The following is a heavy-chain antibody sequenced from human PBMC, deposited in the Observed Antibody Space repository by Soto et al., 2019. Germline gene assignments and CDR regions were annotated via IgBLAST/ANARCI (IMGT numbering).Heavy chain of an antibody. V-gene: IGHV4-59*01. CDR3: ARALYSSSWYGY. Sequence: SETLSLTCTVSGGSISSYYWSWIRQPPGKGLEWIGYIYYSGSTNYNPSLKSRVTISVDTSKNQFSLKLSSVTAADTAVYYCARALYSSSWYGYWGQGTLVTV. D-gene: IGHD6-13*01. J-gene: IGHJ4*02. CDR1: GGSISSYY. CDR2: IYYSGST.